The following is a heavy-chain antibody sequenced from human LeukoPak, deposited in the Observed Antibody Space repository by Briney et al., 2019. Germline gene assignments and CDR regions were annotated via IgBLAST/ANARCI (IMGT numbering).Heavy chain of an antibody. V-gene: IGHV4-61*08. D-gene: IGHD3-22*01. J-gene: IGHJ4*02. CDR3: ARVLDSSGHIVDY. Sequence: SETLSLTCTVSGGSISSGDYYWSWIRQPPGKGLEWIGYIYYSGSTNYNPSLKSRVTISVDTSKNQFSLKLSSVTAADTAVYYCARVLDSSGHIVDYWGQGTLVTVSS. CDR2: IYYSGST. CDR1: GGSISSGDYY.